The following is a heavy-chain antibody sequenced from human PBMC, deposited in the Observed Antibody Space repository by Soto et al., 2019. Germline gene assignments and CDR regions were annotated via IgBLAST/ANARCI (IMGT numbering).Heavy chain of an antibody. J-gene: IGHJ4*02. CDR1: GFTFSSYA. CDR3: AGALHGPQHFDY. CDR2: ISSNRGST. Sequence: GGSLRLSCSASGFTFSSYAMHWVRQAPGKGLEYVSAISSNRGSTYYADSVKGRFTISRDNSKNTLYLQMSSLRAEDTAVYYCAGALHGPQHFDYWGQGTLVTVSS. D-gene: IGHD1-26*01. V-gene: IGHV3-64D*06.